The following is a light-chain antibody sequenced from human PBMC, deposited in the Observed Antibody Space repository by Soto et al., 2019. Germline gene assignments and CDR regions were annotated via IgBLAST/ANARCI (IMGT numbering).Light chain of an antibody. Sequence: ALRMTQSPSSFSASTGDRVTITCRASQGISSYLAWYQQKPGKAPKLLIYAASTLQSGVPSRFSGSGSGTDFTLTISCLQSEDFATYYCQQYYSYPPAYTFGQGTKLEIK. CDR3: QQYYSYPPAYT. V-gene: IGKV1-8*01. J-gene: IGKJ2*01. CDR2: AAS. CDR1: QGISSY.